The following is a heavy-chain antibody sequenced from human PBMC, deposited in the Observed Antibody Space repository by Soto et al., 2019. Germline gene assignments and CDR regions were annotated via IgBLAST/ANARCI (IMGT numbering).Heavy chain of an antibody. CDR1: GGTFSSYA. D-gene: IGHD3-16*01. V-gene: IGHV1-69*13. CDR2: IIPIFGTA. CDR3: ARGTLFAYYYYYYGMDV. Sequence: SVKVSCKASGGTFSSYAISWVRQAPGQGLEWMGGIIPIFGTANYAQKFQGRVTITADESTSTAYMELSSLRSEDTAVYYCARGTLFAYYYYYYGMDVWGQGTTVTVSS. J-gene: IGHJ6*02.